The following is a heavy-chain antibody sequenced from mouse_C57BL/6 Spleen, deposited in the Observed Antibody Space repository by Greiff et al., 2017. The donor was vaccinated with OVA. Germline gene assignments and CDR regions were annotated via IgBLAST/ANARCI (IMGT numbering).Heavy chain of an antibody. D-gene: IGHD1-1*01. J-gene: IGHJ1*03. CDR1: GFNIKNTY. Sequence: LVESVAELVRPGASVKLSCTASGFNIKNTYMHWVKQRPEQGLEWIGRIDPANGNTKYAPKFQGKATITADTSSNTAYLQLSSLTSEDTAIYYCARSGYYGSSYWYFDVWGTGTTVTVSS. V-gene: IGHV14-3*01. CDR2: IDPANGNT. CDR3: ARSGYYGSSYWYFDV.